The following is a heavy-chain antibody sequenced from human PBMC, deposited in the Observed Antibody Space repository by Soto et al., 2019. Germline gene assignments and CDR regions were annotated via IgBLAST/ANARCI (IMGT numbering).Heavy chain of an antibody. CDR2: ISSDGSST. D-gene: IGHD6-19*01. CDR1: GITLSNYW. V-gene: IGHV3-74*01. CDR3: AYFTSGCPT. J-gene: IGHJ4*02. Sequence: EVQLVESVGGLVQPGGSLRLSCAASGITLSNYWVHWVSLAPGKGLVWVSRISSDGSSTSYADSVKGRFTISRDNAKNTLYLQMNSLRAEDTAVYYCAYFTSGCPTWGQGTLVTVSS.